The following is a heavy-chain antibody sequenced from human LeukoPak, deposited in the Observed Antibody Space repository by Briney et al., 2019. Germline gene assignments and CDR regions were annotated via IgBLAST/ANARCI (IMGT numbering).Heavy chain of an antibody. D-gene: IGHD6-13*01. CDR3: ARGRSTRPDYPSSWYVFWFDP. CDR2: IYHSGST. J-gene: IGHJ5*02. Sequence: SETLSLTCAVYGGSFSGYYWSWLRQPPGKGLEWVGEIYHSGSTIYNPSLKSRVTISLDTSQNQFSLNLSSVTAADTAMYFCARGRSTRPDYPSSWYVFWFDPWGQGPLVTVSS. V-gene: IGHV4-34*01. CDR1: GGSFSGYY.